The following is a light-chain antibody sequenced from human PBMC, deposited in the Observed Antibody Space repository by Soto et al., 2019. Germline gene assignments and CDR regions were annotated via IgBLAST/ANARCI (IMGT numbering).Light chain of an antibody. V-gene: IGLV2-11*01. Sequence: QSVLTQPRSVSGSPGQSVTISCTGTSSDVGGYNYVSWYQQHPGKAPKLMIYDVSKRPSRVPDRFSGSKSGNTASLTISGLQADDEADYYCCSYAGSYTWMFGGGTKVTVL. CDR1: SSDVGGYNY. CDR3: CSYAGSYTWM. CDR2: DVS. J-gene: IGLJ3*02.